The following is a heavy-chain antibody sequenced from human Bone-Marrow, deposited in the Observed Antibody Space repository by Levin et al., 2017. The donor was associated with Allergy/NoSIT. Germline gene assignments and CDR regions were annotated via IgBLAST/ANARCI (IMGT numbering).Heavy chain of an antibody. J-gene: IGHJ4*02. D-gene: IGHD1-26*01. Sequence: PGGSLRLSCAASGFTFSSYGMHWVRQAPGKGLEWVAVIWYDGSNKYYADSVKGRFTISRDNSKNTLYLQMNSLRAEDTAVYYCARAYSGSENFDYWGQGTLVTVSS. CDR3: ARAYSGSENFDY. V-gene: IGHV3-33*01. CDR2: IWYDGSNK. CDR1: GFTFSSYG.